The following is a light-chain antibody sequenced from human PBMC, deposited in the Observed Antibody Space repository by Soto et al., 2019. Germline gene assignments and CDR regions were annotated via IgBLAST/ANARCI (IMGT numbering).Light chain of an antibody. CDR3: QHYGYSALT. CDR2: GAS. V-gene: IGKV3-20*01. Sequence: EVVLTQSPGTLSLSPGDRATLSCRASQSVSSRNLAWYQQKPGQAPSLLIYGASGRATGIPDRFSGSGSGTDFTLTISRLEPEELAVYHCQHYGYSALTFGGGTKVEFK. J-gene: IGKJ4*01. CDR1: QSVSSRN.